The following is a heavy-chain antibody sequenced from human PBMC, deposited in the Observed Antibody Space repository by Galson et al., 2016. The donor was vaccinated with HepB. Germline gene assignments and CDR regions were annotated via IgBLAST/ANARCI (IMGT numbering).Heavy chain of an antibody. J-gene: IGHJ6*02. D-gene: IGHD2-2*01. V-gene: IGHV4-4*02. CDR3: ARLHLTSQYYYFGMDV. CDR2: IYKSGRT. Sequence: SETLSLTCTVSGDSISSSNWWNWVRQSPGKGLEWIGEIYKSGRTNYNPSLESRVTISIDKSKNQFSLNLNSVTAADTAVYYCARLHLTSQYYYFGMDVWGHGTTVIVSS. CDR1: GDSISSSNW.